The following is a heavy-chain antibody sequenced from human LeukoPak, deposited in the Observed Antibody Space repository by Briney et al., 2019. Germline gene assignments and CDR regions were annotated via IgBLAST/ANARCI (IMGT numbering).Heavy chain of an antibody. V-gene: IGHV3-7*05. CDR1: ENTFSRYW. CDR3: ATQNGDYNHAFDI. D-gene: IGHD4-17*01. CDR2: IKQDGSEK. J-gene: IGHJ3*02. Sequence: PGGSLRLSCAASENTFSRYWMSWVRQASGKGLEWVANIKQDGSEKYFVDSVRGRFTISGDNAKNSLYLQMNSLRAEDTAVYYCATQNGDYNHAFDIWGQGTMVTVSS.